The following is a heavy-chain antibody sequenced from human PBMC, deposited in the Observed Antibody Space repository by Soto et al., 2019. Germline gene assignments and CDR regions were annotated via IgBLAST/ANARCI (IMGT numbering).Heavy chain of an antibody. CDR3: ARQTTVATPDTYYYYYYGMDV. D-gene: IGHD4-17*01. CDR2: ISSSSSYI. Sequence: GTLLRPCSASGCTFSSYSMNWVRQAPGKGLEWVSSISSSSSYIYYADSVKGRFTISRDNAKNSLYLQMNSLRAEDTAVYYCARQTTVATPDTYYYYYYGMDVWGQGTKVTVSS. V-gene: IGHV3-21*01. CDR1: GCTFSSYS. J-gene: IGHJ6*02.